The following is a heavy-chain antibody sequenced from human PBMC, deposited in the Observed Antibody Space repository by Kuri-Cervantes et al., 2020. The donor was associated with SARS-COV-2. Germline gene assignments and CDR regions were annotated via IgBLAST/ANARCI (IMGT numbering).Heavy chain of an antibody. CDR1: GFTFSSYA. J-gene: IGHJ6*02. D-gene: IGHD2-15*01. V-gene: IGHV3-64D*06. CDR2: ISSNGGST. Sequence: GESLKISCSASGFTFSSYAMHWVRQAPGKGLEYVSAISSNGGSTYYADSVKGRFTISRDNSKNTLYLQMSSLRAEDTAVYYCVKTLFPYRSGGSRSTPVIPRYGMDVWGQGTTVTVSS. CDR3: VKTLFPYRSGGSRSTPVIPRYGMDV.